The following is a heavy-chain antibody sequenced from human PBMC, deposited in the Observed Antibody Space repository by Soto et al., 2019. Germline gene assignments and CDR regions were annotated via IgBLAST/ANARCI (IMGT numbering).Heavy chain of an antibody. CDR2: ISANNRET. Sequence: ASVKVSCKTSGTTVTSFGFAWVRQAPGHGLEWVGWISANNRETHYAEKFQDRVNMTIDTSTRTTYLELRAEDTAVYYCARDTAAAGTEYFQHWGQGTLVTVSS. J-gene: IGHJ1*01. CDR3: ARDTAAAGTEYFQH. V-gene: IGHV1-18*01. D-gene: IGHD6-13*01. CDR1: GTTVTSFG.